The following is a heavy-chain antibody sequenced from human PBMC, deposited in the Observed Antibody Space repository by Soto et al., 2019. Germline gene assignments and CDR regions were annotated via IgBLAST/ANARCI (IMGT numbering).Heavy chain of an antibody. CDR2: IYDSGST. D-gene: IGHD3-9*01. CDR3: ARAVLEGLLDFDWFHYYGKDG. Sequence: PSQTLSLPCTVSGGSISSGGSNWSRIRQHPGKRLERIGYIYDSGSTYYNPSLKRLVTISVDTSKNQFSLKLISVTAADTAVYYCARAVLEGLLDFDWFHYYGKDGWGQGTTVTVS. V-gene: IGHV4-31*01. J-gene: IGHJ6*02. CDR1: GGSISSGGSN.